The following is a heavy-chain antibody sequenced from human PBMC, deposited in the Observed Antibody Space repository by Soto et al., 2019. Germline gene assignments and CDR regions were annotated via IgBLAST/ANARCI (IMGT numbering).Heavy chain of an antibody. CDR2: ISGSGGST. Sequence: PGGSLRLSCAASGFTFSSYAMSWVRQAPGKGLEWVSAISGSGGSTYYADSVKGRFTISRDNSKNTLYLQMNSLRAEDTAVYYCPASSHDYGVTGWFDPWGQGTLVTVSS. V-gene: IGHV3-23*01. CDR1: GFTFSSYA. CDR3: PASSHDYGVTGWFDP. J-gene: IGHJ5*02. D-gene: IGHD4-17*01.